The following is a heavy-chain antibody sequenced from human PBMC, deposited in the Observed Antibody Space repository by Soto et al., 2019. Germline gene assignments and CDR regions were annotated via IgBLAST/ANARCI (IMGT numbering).Heavy chain of an antibody. V-gene: IGHV4-4*07. D-gene: IGHD2-2*01. Sequence: QVQLVESGGDLVKPGGSLRLSCAASGFTFSDYYMSWIRQAPGKGLEWIGRIYTSGSTDYNPSLESRVTMSVDTSKKQVSLKLTSVTAADTAVYYCAAICSSPSCYGTDVWGQGTSVTVSS. CDR2: IYTSGST. CDR3: AAICSSPSCYGTDV. J-gene: IGHJ6*02. CDR1: GFTFSDYY.